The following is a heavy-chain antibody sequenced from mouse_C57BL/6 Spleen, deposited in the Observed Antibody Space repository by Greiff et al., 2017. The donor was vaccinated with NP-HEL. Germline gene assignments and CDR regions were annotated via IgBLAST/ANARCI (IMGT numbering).Heavy chain of an antibody. CDR1: GYAFSSYW. D-gene: IGHD3-2*02. J-gene: IGHJ3*01. CDR3: ARRQLRLTGFAY. Sequence: VQLQQSGAELVKPGASVKISCKASGYAFSSYWMNWVKQRPGKGLEWIGQIYPGDGDTNYNGKFKGKATLTADKSSSTAYMQLSSLTSEDSVVYFCARRQLRLTGFAYWGQGTLVTVSA. CDR2: IYPGDGDT. V-gene: IGHV1-80*01.